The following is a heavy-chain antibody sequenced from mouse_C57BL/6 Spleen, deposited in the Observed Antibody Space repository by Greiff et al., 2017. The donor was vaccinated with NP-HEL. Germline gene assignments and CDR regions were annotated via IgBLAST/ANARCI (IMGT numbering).Heavy chain of an antibody. CDR3: ARSLLWSYYFDY. Sequence: VQLQQSGPELVKPGASVKISCKASGYTFTDYYMNWVKQSHGKSLEWIGDINPNNGGTSYNQKFKGKATLTVDKSSSTAYMELRSLTSEDSAVYYCARSLLWSYYFDYWGQGTTLTVSS. CDR1: GYTFTDYY. CDR2: INPNNGGT. D-gene: IGHD2-1*01. V-gene: IGHV1-26*01. J-gene: IGHJ2*01.